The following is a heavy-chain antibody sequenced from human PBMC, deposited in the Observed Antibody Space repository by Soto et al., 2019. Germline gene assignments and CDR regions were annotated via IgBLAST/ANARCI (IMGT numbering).Heavy chain of an antibody. Sequence: PGESQKISCQASGCSFTHRWIASVRQMHGKGLEWMGIIYPGDSDARYSPSFQGKVNLSADKSINTTYLHLNSLEASDTATYFCTRGVTSMGFDYWGQGTLVTVSS. D-gene: IGHD5-18*01. CDR1: GCSFTHRW. J-gene: IGHJ4*02. V-gene: IGHV5-51*01. CDR2: IYPGDSDA. CDR3: TRGVTSMGFDY.